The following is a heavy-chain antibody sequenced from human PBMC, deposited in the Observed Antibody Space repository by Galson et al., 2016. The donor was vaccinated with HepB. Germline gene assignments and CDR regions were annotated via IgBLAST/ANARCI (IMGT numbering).Heavy chain of an antibody. CDR2: ISWDSSII. V-gene: IGHV3-9*01. J-gene: IGHJ4*02. D-gene: IGHD2-15*01. CDR3: AKVVLGLPKQCSGGACYSGELGY. Sequence: SLRLSCAASGFSFDDYAMYWVRQAPGKGLEWVSGISWDSSIIDYADSVKGRFTISRDNPKNTLYLQMNSLRVEDTAVYYCAKVVLGLPKQCSGGACYSGELGYWGQGTLVTVSS. CDR1: GFSFDDYA.